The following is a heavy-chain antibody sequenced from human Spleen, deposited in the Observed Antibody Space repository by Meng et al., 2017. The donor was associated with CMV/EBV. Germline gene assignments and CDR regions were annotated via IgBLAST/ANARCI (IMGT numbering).Heavy chain of an antibody. CDR1: GFTFSNYA. V-gene: IGHV3-23*01. CDR2: FSGRGGST. CDR3: AKDPFDY. J-gene: IGHJ4*02. Sequence: GGSLRLSCAASGFTFSNYAMSWVRQAPGKGLEWVSVFSGRGGSTYYADSVRGRFTISRDNSKNTLHLQMNSLRDEDTAVYYWAKDPFDYWGQGTLVTVSS.